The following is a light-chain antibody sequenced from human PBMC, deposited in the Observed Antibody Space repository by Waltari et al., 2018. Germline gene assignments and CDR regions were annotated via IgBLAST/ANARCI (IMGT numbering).Light chain of an antibody. J-gene: IGKJ4*01. V-gene: IGKV1-9*01. CDR3: QQTSSPPLT. CDR2: AAS. CDR1: QGISSF. Sequence: QLTQSPSSLSASVGDRVTITCRASQGISSFLAWYQQKAGKAPKLLIYAASTLQSGVPSRFSGSGSGTDFTLTISSLQPEDFATYYCQQTSSPPLTFGGGTKVEIK.